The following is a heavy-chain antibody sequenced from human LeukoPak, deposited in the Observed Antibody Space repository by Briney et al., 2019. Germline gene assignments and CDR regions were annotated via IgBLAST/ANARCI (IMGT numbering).Heavy chain of an antibody. CDR1: GGTFSSYA. V-gene: IGHV1-69*05. Sequence: GASVKVSCKASGGTFSSYAISWVRQAPGQGLEWMGGIIPIFGTANYAQKLQGRVTMTTDTSTSTAYMELRSLRSDDTAVYYCARDSYSDLSNFEIYFDYWGQGTLVTVSS. D-gene: IGHD4-11*01. CDR3: ARDSYSDLSNFEIYFDY. CDR2: IIPIFGTA. J-gene: IGHJ4*02.